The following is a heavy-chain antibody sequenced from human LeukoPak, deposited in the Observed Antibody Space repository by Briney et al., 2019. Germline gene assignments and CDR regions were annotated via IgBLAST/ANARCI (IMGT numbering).Heavy chain of an antibody. CDR3: ARGYGDYVLDDY. V-gene: IGHV1-8*01. Sequence: ASVKVSCKASGYTFTSYDINWVRQATGQGLEWMGWMSPNSGNTGYAQKFQGRVTMTRNTSISTAYMELSSLRSEDTGVYYCARGYGDYVLDDYWVQGTLVTVSS. J-gene: IGHJ4*02. CDR2: MSPNSGNT. D-gene: IGHD4-17*01. CDR1: GYTFTSYD.